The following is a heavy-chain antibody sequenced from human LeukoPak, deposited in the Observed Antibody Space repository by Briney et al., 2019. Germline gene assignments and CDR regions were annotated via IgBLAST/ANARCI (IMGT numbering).Heavy chain of an antibody. J-gene: IGHJ3*02. Sequence: ASVKVSCKASGYTFTSYAMNWVRQAPGQGLEWMGWINTNTGNPTYAQGFTGRFVFSLDTSVSTAYLQISSLKAEDTAVYYCARDKGGCTNGVCDPDAFDIWGQGTMVTVSS. CDR1: GYTFTSYA. V-gene: IGHV7-4-1*02. D-gene: IGHD2-8*01. CDR2: INTNTGNP. CDR3: ARDKGGCTNGVCDPDAFDI.